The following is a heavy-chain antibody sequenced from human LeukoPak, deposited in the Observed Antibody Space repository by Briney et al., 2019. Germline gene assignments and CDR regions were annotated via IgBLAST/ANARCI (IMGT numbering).Heavy chain of an antibody. CDR3: AREVSGYDFEY. V-gene: IGHV3-30*03. CDR1: GFTFSACG. J-gene: IGHJ4*02. D-gene: IGHD5-12*01. Sequence: GGSLRLSCAASGFTFSACGMHWVRQAPGRGLEWVAAIGYDGSIKYYADSVKGRFTISRDNSKNTLFLQLNNLRGEATAVYYCAREVSGYDFEYWGQGTLVAVSS. CDR2: IGYDGSIK.